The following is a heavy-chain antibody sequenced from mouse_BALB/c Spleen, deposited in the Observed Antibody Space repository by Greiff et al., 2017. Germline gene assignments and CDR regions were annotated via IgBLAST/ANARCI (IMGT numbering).Heavy chain of an antibody. CDR2: IWAGGST. CDR3: ARDLTTVVDY. Sequence: VQLQESGPGLVAPSQSLSITCTVSGFSLTSYGVHWVRQPPGKGLEWLGVIWAGGSTNYNSALMSRLSISKDNSTSQVCLKMNSLQTDDTAMYYCARDLTTVVDYWGQGTTRTVSS. J-gene: IGHJ2*01. D-gene: IGHD1-1*01. CDR1: GFSLTSYG. V-gene: IGHV2-9*02.